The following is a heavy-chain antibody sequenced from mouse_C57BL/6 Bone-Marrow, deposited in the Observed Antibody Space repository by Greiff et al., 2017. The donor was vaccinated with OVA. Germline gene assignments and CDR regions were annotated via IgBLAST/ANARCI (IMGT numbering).Heavy chain of an antibody. D-gene: IGHD1-1*01. CDR2: ISNGGGST. CDR1: GFTFSDYY. J-gene: IGHJ1*03. V-gene: IGHV5-12*01. CDR3: ARHYYGSSYWYFDV. Sequence: EVHLVESGGGLVQPGGSLKLSCAASGFTFSDYYMYWVRQTPEKRLEWVAYISNGGGSTYYPDTVKGRFTISRDNAKNTLYLQMSRLKSEDTAMYYWARHYYGSSYWYFDVWGTGTTVTVSS.